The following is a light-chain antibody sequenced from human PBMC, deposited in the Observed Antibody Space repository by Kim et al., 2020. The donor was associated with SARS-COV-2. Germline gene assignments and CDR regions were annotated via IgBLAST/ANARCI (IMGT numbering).Light chain of an antibody. CDR1: SGISVAIYN. Sequence: FTRTLRSGISVAIYNIYWYHPKPGSLPQFLLRYKSDSNKQQAYGVPSRFSGSKDASTNAGLLVISGLHSQDEADYYCAIWYSNTWVFGGGTQLTVL. V-gene: IGLV5-39*01. CDR3: AIWYSNTWV. J-gene: IGLJ3*02. CDR2: YKSDSNK.